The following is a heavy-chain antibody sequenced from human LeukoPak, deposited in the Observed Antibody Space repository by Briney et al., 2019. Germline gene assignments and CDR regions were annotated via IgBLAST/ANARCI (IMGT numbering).Heavy chain of an antibody. CDR3: ARGGQTGTYQLLDY. J-gene: IGHJ4*02. D-gene: IGHD2-2*01. CDR2: IIPIFGTA. V-gene: IGHV1-69*13. CDR1: GGTFSSYA. Sequence: SVKVSCKASGGTFSSYAISWVRQAPGQGLEWMGGIIPIFGTANYAQKFQGSVTITADESTSTAYMELSSLRSEDTAVYYCARGGQTGTYQLLDYWGQGTLVTVSS.